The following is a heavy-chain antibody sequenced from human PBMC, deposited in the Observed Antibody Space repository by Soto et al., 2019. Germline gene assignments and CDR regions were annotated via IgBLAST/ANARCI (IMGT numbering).Heavy chain of an antibody. V-gene: IGHV5-51*01. Sequence: GESLKISCKGSGYSFTSYWIGWVRQMPGKGLEWMGIIYPGDSDTRYSPSFQGQVTISADKSISTAYLQWSSLKASDTAMYYYARFLHYYDSSGQRYFDYWGQGTLVTVSS. J-gene: IGHJ4*02. D-gene: IGHD3-22*01. CDR1: GYSFTSYW. CDR2: IYPGDSDT. CDR3: ARFLHYYDSSGQRYFDY.